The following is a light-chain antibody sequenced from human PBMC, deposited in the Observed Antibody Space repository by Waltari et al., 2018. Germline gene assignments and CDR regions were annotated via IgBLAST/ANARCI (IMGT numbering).Light chain of an antibody. Sequence: SYELTQPPSVSVSPGQTARITCSGDALPRHSAYWYQQTPGQAPVLMISKDTERPSGIPERFSGSSSGTIATLTISGVQAEDEADYYCQSADSSGSYPWVFGGGTKLTVL. CDR2: KDT. V-gene: IGLV3-25*03. J-gene: IGLJ3*02. CDR3: QSADSSGSYPWV. CDR1: ALPRHS.